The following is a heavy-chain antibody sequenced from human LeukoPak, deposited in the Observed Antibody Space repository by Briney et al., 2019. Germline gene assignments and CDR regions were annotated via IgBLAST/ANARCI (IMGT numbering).Heavy chain of an antibody. D-gene: IGHD4-17*01. CDR3: AKGHMTTVTTVDY. V-gene: IGHV3-74*01. Sequence: GGSLRLSCAASGFTFSSYWMHWVRQAPGKGLVWVSRINSDGSSTSYADSVKGRFTISRDNAKYSLSLQMNSLRAEDTALYYCAKGHMTTVTTVDYWGQGTLVTVSS. CDR2: INSDGSST. J-gene: IGHJ4*02. CDR1: GFTFSSYW.